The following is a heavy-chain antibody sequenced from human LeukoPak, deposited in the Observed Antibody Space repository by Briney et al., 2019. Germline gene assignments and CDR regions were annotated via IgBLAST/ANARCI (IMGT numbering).Heavy chain of an antibody. V-gene: IGHV3-30*18. CDR3: AKDPRASRIGFTTRGMDV. Sequence: PGRSLRLSCAASGFTFSSYGMHWVRQAPGKGLEWVAVISYDGSNKYYADSVKGRFTISRDNSKNTLYLQMNSLRAEDTAVYHCAKDPRASRIGFTTRGMDVWGQGTTVTVSS. CDR2: ISYDGSNK. J-gene: IGHJ6*02. D-gene: IGHD1-26*01. CDR1: GFTFSSYG.